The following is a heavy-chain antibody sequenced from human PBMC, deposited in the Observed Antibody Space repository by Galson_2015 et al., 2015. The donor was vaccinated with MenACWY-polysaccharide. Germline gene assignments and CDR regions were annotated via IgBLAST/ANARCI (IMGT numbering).Heavy chain of an antibody. CDR1: GFTFSSYA. V-gene: IGHV3-30-3*01. J-gene: IGHJ6*02. CDR3: ARDYCDRTASYGMDD. CDR2: ISYDGTNK. D-gene: IGHD2/OR15-2a*01. Sequence: SLRLSCAASGFTFSSYAMHWVRQAPGKGLEWVAVISYDGTNKYYADSVKGRFTISRDNSENTQYLQMNSLGAEDTAVYYCARDYCDRTASYGMDDWRQGTTVTVSS.